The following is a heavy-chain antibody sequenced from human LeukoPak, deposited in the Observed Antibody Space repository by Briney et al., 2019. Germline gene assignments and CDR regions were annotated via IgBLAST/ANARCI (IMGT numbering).Heavy chain of an antibody. CDR1: GYSFTSYW. J-gene: IGHJ6*02. Sequence: GESLKISCKGSGYSFTSYWIGWVRQLPGKGLEWMVIIYPGDSDTRYSPSFQGQVTIPADKSISTAYLQWSSLKASDTAMYYCARHINVLRFLEWLPYGMDVWGQGTTVTVSS. CDR3: ARHINVLRFLEWLPYGMDV. D-gene: IGHD3-3*01. CDR2: IYPGDSDT. V-gene: IGHV5-51*01.